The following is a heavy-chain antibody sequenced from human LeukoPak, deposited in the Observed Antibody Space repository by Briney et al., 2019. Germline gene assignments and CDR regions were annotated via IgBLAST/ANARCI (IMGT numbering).Heavy chain of an antibody. D-gene: IGHD3-3*01. Sequence: GGSLRLSCAASGFTFSHYWVHWVRQVPEKGLVWLSWINPDGTSTCYADSVKGRFTISRDNAKNTLYLQMNSLRAEDTAVYFCARGLSVGVAYGDYWGQGTLVTVS. CDR3: ARGLSVGVAYGDY. CDR2: INPDGTST. J-gene: IGHJ4*02. CDR1: GFTFSHYW. V-gene: IGHV3-74*01.